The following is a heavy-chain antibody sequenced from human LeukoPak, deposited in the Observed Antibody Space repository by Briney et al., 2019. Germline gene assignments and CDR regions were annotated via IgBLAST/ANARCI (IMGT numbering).Heavy chain of an antibody. CDR3: ARSRIAAASPVGY. V-gene: IGHV3-11*04. CDR1: GFTFSDYY. D-gene: IGHD6-13*01. CDR2: ISSSGSTI. J-gene: IGHJ4*02. Sequence: PGGSLRLSCAASGFTFSDYYMSWIRQAPGKGLEWVSYISSSGSTIYYADSVKGRFTISRDNAKNSLYLKMNSLRAEDTAVYYCARSRIAAASPVGYWGQGTLVTVSS.